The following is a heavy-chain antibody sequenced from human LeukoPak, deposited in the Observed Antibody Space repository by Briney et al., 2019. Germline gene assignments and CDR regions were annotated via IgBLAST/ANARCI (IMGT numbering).Heavy chain of an antibody. CDR2: FYYTGDT. V-gene: IGHV4-39*07. CDR1: GGSISSTSYY. J-gene: IGHJ4*02. D-gene: IGHD2-15*01. Sequence: SETLSLTCTVSGGSISSTSYYWGWIRQPPGKGLEWIGSFYYTGDTYYNPSLKSRVTISVDTSKNQFSLKLSSVTAADTAVYYCASFQGYSVPWYWGQGTLVTVSS. CDR3: ASFQGYSVPWY.